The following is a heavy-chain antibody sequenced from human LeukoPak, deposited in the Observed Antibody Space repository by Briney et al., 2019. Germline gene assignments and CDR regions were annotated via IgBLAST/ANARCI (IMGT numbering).Heavy chain of an antibody. V-gene: IGHV3-21*01. CDR2: ISSSSSSYI. Sequence: KAGGSLRLSCAASGFTFSSYSMNWVRQAPGKGLEWVSSISSSSSSYIYYADSVKGRFTISRDNAKTSLYLKMNSLRAEDTAVYYCARSRGQWELLQINNSFDPWGQGTLVTVSS. CDR1: GFTFSSYS. J-gene: IGHJ5*02. CDR3: ARSRGQWELLQINNSFDP. D-gene: IGHD1-26*01.